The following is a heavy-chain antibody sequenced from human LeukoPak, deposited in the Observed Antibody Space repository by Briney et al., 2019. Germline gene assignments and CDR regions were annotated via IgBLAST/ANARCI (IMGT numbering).Heavy chain of an antibody. CDR1: GGSFSGYY. V-gene: IGHV4-34*01. D-gene: IGHD2-2*01. CDR3: ARVSLSPYYYYYMDV. CDR2: INHSGST. J-gene: IGHJ6*03. Sequence: PSETLSLTCAVYGGSFSGYYWSWIRQPPGKGLEWIGEINHSGSTNYNPSLKSRVTISVDTSKNQFSLKLSSVTAADTAVYYCARVSLSPYYYYYMDVWGKGTTVTVSS.